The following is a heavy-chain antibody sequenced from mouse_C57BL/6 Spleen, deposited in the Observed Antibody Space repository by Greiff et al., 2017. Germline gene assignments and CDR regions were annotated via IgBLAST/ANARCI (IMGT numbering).Heavy chain of an antibody. CDR3: ARDYDGSHYYAMDY. J-gene: IGHJ4*01. D-gene: IGHD2-4*01. V-gene: IGHV5-17*01. CDR1: EFTFSDYG. Sequence: EVQGVESGGGLVKPGGSLKLSCAASEFTFSDYGMHWVRQAPEKGLEWVAYISSGSSTIYYADTVKGRFTISRDNAKNTLFLQMTSLRSEDTAMYYCARDYDGSHYYAMDYWGQGTSVTVSS. CDR2: ISSGSSTI.